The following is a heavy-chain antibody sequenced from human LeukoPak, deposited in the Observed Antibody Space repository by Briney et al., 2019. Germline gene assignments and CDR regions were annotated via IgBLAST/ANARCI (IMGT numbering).Heavy chain of an antibody. D-gene: IGHD3-22*01. CDR2: IIPIFGTA. Sequence: SVKVSCKASGGTFSSYGISWVRQAPGQGLEWMGGIIPIFGTANYAQKFQGRVTITADESTSTAYMELSSLRSEDTAVYYCARDMNYYDSSGYLRAFDVWGQGTMVTVSS. CDR3: ARDMNYYDSSGYLRAFDV. V-gene: IGHV1-69*13. J-gene: IGHJ3*01. CDR1: GGTFSSYG.